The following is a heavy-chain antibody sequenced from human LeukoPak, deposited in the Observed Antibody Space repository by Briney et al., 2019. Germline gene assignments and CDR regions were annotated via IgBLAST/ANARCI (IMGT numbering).Heavy chain of an antibody. Sequence: PGGSLRLSCAASGFTFSNYGMNWVRQAPGKGLEWVSYISSSTTIYYADSMKGRFTISRDNAKNSLSLQMNSLRVEDTAVYYCARRGDSPMVGDYWGQGTLVTASS. D-gene: IGHD5-18*01. J-gene: IGHJ4*02. CDR1: GFTFSNYG. CDR3: ARRGDSPMVGDY. CDR2: ISSSTTI. V-gene: IGHV3-48*01.